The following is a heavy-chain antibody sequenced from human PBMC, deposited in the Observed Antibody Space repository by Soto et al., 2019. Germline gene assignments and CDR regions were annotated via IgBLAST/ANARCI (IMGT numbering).Heavy chain of an antibody. CDR2: ISSSGSTI. D-gene: IGHD6-6*01. CDR1: GFTFSSYE. J-gene: IGHJ4*02. Sequence: GGSLRLSCAASGFTFSSYEMNWVRQAPGKGLEWVSYISSSGSTIYYADSVKGRFTISRDNAKNSLYLQMNSLRAEDTAVYYCARPEHSSSPYYWDYWGQGTLVTVSS. CDR3: ARPEHSSSPYYWDY. V-gene: IGHV3-48*03.